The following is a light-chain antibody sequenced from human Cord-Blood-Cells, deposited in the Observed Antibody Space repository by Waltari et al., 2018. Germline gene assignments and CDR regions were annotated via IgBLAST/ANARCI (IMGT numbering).Light chain of an antibody. CDR1: QSISSY. CDR3: QQSYRTPRT. Sequence: IQMTQSASSLSASVGDRVTITCRASQSISSYLNWYQQKPGKAPQLLIYSASSLQSGVPYRFSGSGSGTDFTLTISSVQAEDVAAYYCQQSYRTPRTFGQGTKVEIK. CDR2: SAS. V-gene: IGKV1-39*01. J-gene: IGKJ1*01.